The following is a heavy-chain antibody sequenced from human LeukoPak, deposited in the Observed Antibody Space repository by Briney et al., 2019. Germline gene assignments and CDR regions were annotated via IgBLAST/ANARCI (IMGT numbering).Heavy chain of an antibody. D-gene: IGHD4-17*01. CDR3: ARGDFNDYGDYVDAFDI. J-gene: IGHJ3*02. V-gene: IGHV3-23*01. CDR1: GFTFSSFA. Sequence: GGSLTLSCAASGFTFSSFAMSWVRQAPGKGLVWGSAICGSGGSTYHADSVKGRFTISRDNSKNTLYLQMNSLRAEDTAVYYCARGDFNDYGDYVDAFDIWGQGTMVTVSS. CDR2: ICGSGGST.